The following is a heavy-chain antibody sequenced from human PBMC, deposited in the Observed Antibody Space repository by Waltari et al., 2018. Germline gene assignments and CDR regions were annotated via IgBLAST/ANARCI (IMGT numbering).Heavy chain of an antibody. V-gene: IGHV1-18*01. CDR2: ISADNGNT. Sequence: QVQLVQSGAEVKKPGASVKVSCKASGYTFTSYGISWVRQAPGQGLEWMGWISADNGNTSSAQKRHGRVTMNTDTSTCTAYVELRSLSSDDTAVYYCASVTVAGTIMGFDICGQWTMVTVSS. D-gene: IGHD6-19*01. CDR1: GYTFTSYG. CDR3: ASVTVAGTIMGFDI. J-gene: IGHJ3*02.